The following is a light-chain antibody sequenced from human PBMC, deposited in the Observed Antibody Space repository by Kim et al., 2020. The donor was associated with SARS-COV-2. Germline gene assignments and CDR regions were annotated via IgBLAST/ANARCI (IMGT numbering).Light chain of an antibody. Sequence: VSPGQTASITCSGHKLGGKHAYWYQQKPGQSPVLVIYQDIKRPSGIPERFSGSNSGNTVTLTISGTQSMDEADYYCQAWDSSTAVFGGGTQLTVL. V-gene: IGLV3-1*01. CDR3: QAWDSSTAV. CDR2: QDI. CDR1: KLGGKH. J-gene: IGLJ3*02.